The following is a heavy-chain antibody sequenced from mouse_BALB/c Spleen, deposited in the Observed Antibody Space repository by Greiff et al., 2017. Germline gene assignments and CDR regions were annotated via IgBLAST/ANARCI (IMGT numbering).Heavy chain of an antibody. CDR2: ISYSGST. Sequence: EVKLVESGPGLVKPSQSLSLTCTVTGYSITSDYAWNWIRQFPGNKLEWMGYISYSGSTSYNPSLKSRISITRDTSKNQFFLQLNSVTTEDTATYYCARDAGKAWFAYWGQGTLVTVSA. V-gene: IGHV3-2*02. CDR3: ARDAGKAWFAY. CDR1: GYSITSDYA. J-gene: IGHJ3*01. D-gene: IGHD4-1*01.